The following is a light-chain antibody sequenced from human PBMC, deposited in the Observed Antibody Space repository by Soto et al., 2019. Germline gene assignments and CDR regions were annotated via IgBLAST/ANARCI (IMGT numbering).Light chain of an antibody. J-gene: IGKJ4*01. CDR3: QQRSNWPT. CDR2: DAS. Sequence: ESVLKQSTATLSLTTGERATLSSRASQSVSSYLAWYQQKPGQAPRLLIYDASNSATGIPARFSGIGSGTDFTLTISSLEPEDFAVNYCQQRSNWPTFGGGTKVDI. CDR1: QSVSSY. V-gene: IGKV3-11*01.